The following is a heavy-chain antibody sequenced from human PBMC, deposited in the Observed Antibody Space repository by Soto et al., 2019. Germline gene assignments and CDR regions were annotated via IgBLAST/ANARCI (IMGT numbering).Heavy chain of an antibody. CDR1: GVSMRDFY. V-gene: IGHV4-59*01. CDR3: ARDGVGATVFFGYFDY. Sequence: PSETLSLTCTVSGVSMRDFYWAWIRQPPEKELEWIGYISNSGSTNYNLSLRSRVTISIDTSTSQFSLRLSSVIAADTAVYYCARDGVGATVFFGYFDYWGQGALVTVSS. CDR2: ISNSGST. D-gene: IGHD1-26*01. J-gene: IGHJ4*02.